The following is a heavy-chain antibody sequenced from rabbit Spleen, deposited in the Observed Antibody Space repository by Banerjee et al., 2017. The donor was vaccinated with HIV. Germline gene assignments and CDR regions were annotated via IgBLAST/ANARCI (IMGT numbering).Heavy chain of an antibody. CDR3: ARDAGRGDYIDGVFNL. V-gene: IGHV1S45*01. CDR2: IYTGNSKT. Sequence: QQQLEESGGGLVKPGGTLTLTCTVSGFSFSSIYWICWVRQAPGKGLEWIACIYTGNSKTYYANWAKGRFTISKTSSTTVTLQMTSLTVADTATYFCARDAGRGDYIDGVFNLWGPGPLVTVS. D-gene: IGHD8-1*01. J-gene: IGHJ4*01. CDR1: GFSFSSIYW.